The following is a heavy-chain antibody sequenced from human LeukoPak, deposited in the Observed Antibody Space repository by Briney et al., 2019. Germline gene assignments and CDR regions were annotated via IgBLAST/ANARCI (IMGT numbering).Heavy chain of an antibody. J-gene: IGHJ4*02. CDR1: GGSISSYY. D-gene: IGHD5-12*01. Sequence: TSETLSLTCTVSGGSISSYYWRWIRQHPGKGLEWIGYIYYSGSTNYNPSLKSRVTISVDTSKNQFSLKLSSVTAADTAVYYCARGYSGYPFDYWGQGTLVTVSS. V-gene: IGHV4-59*08. CDR2: IYYSGST. CDR3: ARGYSGYPFDY.